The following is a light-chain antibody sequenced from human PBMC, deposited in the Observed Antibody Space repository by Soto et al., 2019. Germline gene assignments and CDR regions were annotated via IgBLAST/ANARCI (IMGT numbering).Light chain of an antibody. J-gene: IGKJ1*01. CDR1: QGIGNN. V-gene: IGKV1-27*01. CDR2: TAS. Sequence: DIQMTQSPSSLSASVGDRVTITCRASQGIGNNLAWYQQKPGKVPKVLIYTASTLHSGVSSRFSGRGSGTDFTLTISSLQPEDVATYFCQKYDSVPWSFGQGTRVEI. CDR3: QKYDSVPWS.